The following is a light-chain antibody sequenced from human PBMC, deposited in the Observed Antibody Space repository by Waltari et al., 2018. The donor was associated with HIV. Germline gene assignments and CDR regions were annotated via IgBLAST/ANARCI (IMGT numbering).Light chain of an antibody. Sequence: SSELTQDPAVSVALGQTVKIACLGDSLRKYYASWYRLRPAQAPQLLVYGKNSRPSGIPDRFAASSSGNRAFLTITGARAEDEADYYCACWDRSGDYILFGGGTSLTGL. CDR2: GKN. CDR1: SLRKYY. V-gene: IGLV3-19*01. CDR3: ACWDRSGDYIL. J-gene: IGLJ2*01.